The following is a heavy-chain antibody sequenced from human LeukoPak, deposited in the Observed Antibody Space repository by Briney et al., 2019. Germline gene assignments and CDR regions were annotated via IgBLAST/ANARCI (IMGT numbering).Heavy chain of an antibody. V-gene: IGHV1-2*02. CDR2: INPNSGGT. Sequence: ASVKVSCKASGYTFTGYYMHWVRQAPGQGLEWMGWINPNSGGTNYAQKFQGRVTMTRDTSISTAYMELSRLRSDDTAVYYCARDPVVVVVPAALYNWFDPWGQGTRVTVSS. CDR3: ARDPVVVVVPAALYNWFDP. J-gene: IGHJ5*02. CDR1: GYTFTGYY. D-gene: IGHD2-2*01.